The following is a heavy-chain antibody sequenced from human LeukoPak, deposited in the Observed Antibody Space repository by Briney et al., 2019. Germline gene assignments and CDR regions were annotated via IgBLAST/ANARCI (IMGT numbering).Heavy chain of an antibody. CDR2: IYYSGST. V-gene: IGHV4-59*05. CDR3: ARHITAAGIYYYYYMDV. D-gene: IGHD6-13*01. J-gene: IGHJ6*03. Sequence: PSETLSLTCTVSGGSISTYYWNWIRQPPGKGLEWIGSIYYSGSTYYNPSLKSRVTISVDTSKNQFSLKLSSVTAADTAVYYCARHITAAGIYYYYYMDVWGKGTTVTISS. CDR1: GGSISTYY.